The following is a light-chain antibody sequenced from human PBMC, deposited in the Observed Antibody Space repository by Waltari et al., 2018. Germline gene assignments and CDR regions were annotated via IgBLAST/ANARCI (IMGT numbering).Light chain of an antibody. J-gene: IGKJ2*01. CDR1: QSVFYSSYNKND. V-gene: IGKV4-1*01. Sequence: EIVMTQSPATLSVSPGERATINCKSSQSVFYSSYNKNDLAWYQQKPGQPPKLLIYWASTRESGVPDRFSGSGSGTDFTLTISSLQAEDVAVYYCHQYYSIPYTFGQGTKLEVK. CDR3: HQYYSIPYT. CDR2: WAS.